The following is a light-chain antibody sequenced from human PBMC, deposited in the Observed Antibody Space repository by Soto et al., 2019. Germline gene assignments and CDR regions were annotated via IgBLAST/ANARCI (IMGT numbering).Light chain of an antibody. V-gene: IGKV1-39*01. CDR3: QQSYSTPQT. J-gene: IGKJ1*01. CDR2: AAS. Sequence: DLQMTQSPSSLSASVGDRVTITCRASQSISSYLNWYQQKPGKAPKLLIYAASSLQSGVPSRFSGSESVTDFTLTISSLQPEDFATYYCQQSYSTPQTFGRGTKVEIK. CDR1: QSISSY.